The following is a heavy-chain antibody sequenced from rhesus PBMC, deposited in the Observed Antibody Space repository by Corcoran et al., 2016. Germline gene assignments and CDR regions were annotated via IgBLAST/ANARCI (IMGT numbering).Heavy chain of an antibody. CDR3: TRTPPTTVSFDY. V-gene: IGHV1-180*01. CDR2: IYPDKGNK. CDR1: GYTFTSYY. D-gene: IGHD4-29*01. Sequence: VQLVQSGSEIKQPGASVKLSCKASGYTFTSYYMHWVRQDPGQGLEWLELIYPDKGNKGYSQNFQGRDTITTDTSTSTGCMELSSLRSEDTAVYYCTRTPPTTVSFDYWGQGVLVTVSS. J-gene: IGHJ4*01.